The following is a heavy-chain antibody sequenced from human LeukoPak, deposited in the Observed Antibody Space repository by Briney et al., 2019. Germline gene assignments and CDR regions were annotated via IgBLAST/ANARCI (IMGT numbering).Heavy chain of an antibody. J-gene: IGHJ4*02. CDR1: GYTFTSYA. Sequence: GASVKVSCKASGYTFTSYAMHWVRQAPGQRLEWMGWINAGNGNTKYSQKFQGRVTITRDTSATTAFMELSSLRSEDAAVYYCARDSGSGNNDYWGQGTLVTVSS. CDR2: INAGNGNT. D-gene: IGHD1-26*01. CDR3: ARDSGSGNNDY. V-gene: IGHV1-3*01.